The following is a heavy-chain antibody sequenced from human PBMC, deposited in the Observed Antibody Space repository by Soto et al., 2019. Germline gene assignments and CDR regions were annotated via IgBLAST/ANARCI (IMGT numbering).Heavy chain of an antibody. CDR3: AKDGEAVLEWQWFDP. J-gene: IGHJ5*02. CDR2: ISGSGGST. V-gene: IGHV3-23*01. CDR1: GFTFSSYA. D-gene: IGHD3-3*01. Sequence: GGSLRLSCAASGFTFSSYAMSWVRQAPGKGLEWVSAISGSGGSTYYADSVKGRFPISRDNSKNTLYLQMNSLRAEDTAVYYCAKDGEAVLEWQWFDPWGQGTLVTVSS.